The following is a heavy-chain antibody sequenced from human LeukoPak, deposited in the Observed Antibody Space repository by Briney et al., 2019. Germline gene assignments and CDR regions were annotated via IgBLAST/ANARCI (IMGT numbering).Heavy chain of an antibody. J-gene: IGHJ4*02. V-gene: IGHV4-59*01. CDR3: ARSSSSGSYWADY. CDR1: GGSISTYY. CDR2: IYYSGST. D-gene: IGHD1-26*01. Sequence: PETLPLTCSVSGGSISTYYWSWIRQPPGKGLEWIGYIYYSGSTNYNPSLKSRVTISVDTSKNQFSLKLSSVTAADTAVYYCARSSSSGSYWADYWGQGTLVTVPS.